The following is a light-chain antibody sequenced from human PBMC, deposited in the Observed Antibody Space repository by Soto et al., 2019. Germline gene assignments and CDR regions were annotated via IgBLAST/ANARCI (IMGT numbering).Light chain of an antibody. CDR3: QPYNSFSGT. CDR1: QTISSW. V-gene: IGKV1-5*01. J-gene: IGKJ1*01. Sequence: DIQMTQSPSTLSASVGDRVTITCRASQTISSWLAWYQQKPGEAPNLLIYDASSLESGVPSRFSGRGSGKQFTLTISSLQPDDFATYYCQPYNSFSGTFGQGTKV. CDR2: DAS.